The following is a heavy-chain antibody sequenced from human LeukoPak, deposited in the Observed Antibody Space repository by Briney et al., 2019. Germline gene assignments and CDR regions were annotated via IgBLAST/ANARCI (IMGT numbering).Heavy chain of an antibody. CDR3: ARHAPAMVRRTRGFDY. CDR2: IYYSGST. V-gene: IGHV4-59*08. J-gene: IGHJ4*02. Sequence: SETLSLSCTVSGGSISSYNWSWIRQPPGKGLEWVWYIYYSGSTTYNPSPKSGVSISVDTSTNQFSLKLSSVTAADTAVYYCARHAPAMVRRTRGFDYWGQGTLVTVSS. CDR1: GGSISSYN. D-gene: IGHD3-10*01.